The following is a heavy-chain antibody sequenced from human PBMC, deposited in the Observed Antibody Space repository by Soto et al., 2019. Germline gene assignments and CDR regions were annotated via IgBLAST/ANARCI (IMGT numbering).Heavy chain of an antibody. J-gene: IGHJ4*02. V-gene: IGHV3-30*03. CDR3: SIVRVADSALDH. CDR2: LSYDGSET. CDR1: GFIFSNNG. Sequence: GSLGLSCVVSGFIFSNNGMHWVRQTPGKGLEWVAFLSYDGSETFYADSVKGRFTVSRDNSKNTLFLHMRNLRRDDTAVYYCSIVRVADSALDHWGQGTLVTVSS. D-gene: IGHD3-10*02.